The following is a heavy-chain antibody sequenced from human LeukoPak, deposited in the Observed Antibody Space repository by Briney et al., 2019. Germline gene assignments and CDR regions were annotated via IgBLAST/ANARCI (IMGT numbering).Heavy chain of an antibody. CDR1: GGSISTYY. D-gene: IGHD2-2*01. CDR3: ARGPSCSSASCYGQYYYYYGLDV. V-gene: IGHV4-34*01. CDR2: INHSGST. J-gene: IGHJ6*02. Sequence: SETLSLTCTVSGGSISTYYWSWIRQPPGKGLEWIGEINHSGSTNYNPSLKSRVTISADTSKHQFSLKLSSVTAADTAVYYCARGPSCSSASCYGQYYYYYGLDVWGRGTTVTVSS.